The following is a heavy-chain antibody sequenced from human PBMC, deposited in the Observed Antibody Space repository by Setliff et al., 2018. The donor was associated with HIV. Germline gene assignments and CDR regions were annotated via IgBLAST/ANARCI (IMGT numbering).Heavy chain of an antibody. CDR2: IHDTGKT. J-gene: IGHJ5*02. CDR1: GDSIDRYY. CDR3: ARHAVPHYYDSSGPS. D-gene: IGHD3-22*01. Sequence: SETLSLTCTVSGDSIDRYYWSWIRQPPGRGLEWIAYIHDTGKTNSNPSLKSRVTISLDTTRNQFSLKLTSVTAADTAVYYCARHAVPHYYDSSGPSWGPGTLVTVSS. V-gene: IGHV4-59*08.